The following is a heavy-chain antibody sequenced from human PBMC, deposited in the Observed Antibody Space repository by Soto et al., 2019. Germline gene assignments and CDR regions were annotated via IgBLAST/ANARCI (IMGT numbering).Heavy chain of an antibody. V-gene: IGHV3-49*03. D-gene: IGHD3-22*01. CDR3: TRDHYYDSSGYYYDYYYYGMDV. CDR2: IRSKAYGGTT. CDR1: GFTFCDYA. Sequence: PGGSLRLSCTASGFTFCDYAMSWFRQAPGRGLEWVGFIRSKAYGGTTEYAASVKGRFTISRDDSKSIAYLQMNSLKTEDTAVYYCTRDHYYDSSGYYYDYYYYGMDVWGQGTTVTVSS. J-gene: IGHJ6*02.